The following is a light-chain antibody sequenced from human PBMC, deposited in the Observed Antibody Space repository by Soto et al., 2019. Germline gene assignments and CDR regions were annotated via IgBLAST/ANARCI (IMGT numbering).Light chain of an antibody. J-gene: IGLJ1*01. V-gene: IGLV2-14*01. CDR3: SSYTSRNTLV. CDR1: SSDVGGYNY. Sequence: SALTQPASVSGSPGQSITISCTGTSSDVGGYNYVSWYQQHPGKAPKLMIFEVNERPSGVSNRFSGSKSGNTASLTISGLQAEDEADYYCSSYTSRNTLVFGTGTKVTVL. CDR2: EVN.